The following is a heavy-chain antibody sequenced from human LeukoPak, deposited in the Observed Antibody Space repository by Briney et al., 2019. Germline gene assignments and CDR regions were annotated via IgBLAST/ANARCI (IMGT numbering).Heavy chain of an antibody. CDR3: AKFLYSSSWYLGGDYYYYMDV. J-gene: IGHJ6*03. D-gene: IGHD6-13*01. CDR1: GYTFTSYG. CDR2: ISAYNGNT. Sequence: GASVKVSCKASGYTFTSYGISWVRQAPGQGLEWMGWISAYNGNTNYAQKLQGRVTMTTDTSTSTGYMELSSLRSDDTAVYYCAKFLYSSSWYLGGDYYYYMDVWGKGTTVTVSS. V-gene: IGHV1-18*01.